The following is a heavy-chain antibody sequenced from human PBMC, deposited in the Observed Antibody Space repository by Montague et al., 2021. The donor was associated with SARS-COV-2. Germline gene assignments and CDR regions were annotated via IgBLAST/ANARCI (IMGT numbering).Heavy chain of an antibody. J-gene: IGHJ4*02. Sequence: SRRLSCAASGFTFSSYGTHWVRQAPGKGLEWVAVIWYDGSNKYYADSVKGRFTISRDNSKNTLYLQMNSLRAEDTAVYYCARDPKFGYCSGGSCYLDYWGQGTLVTVSS. CDR3: ARDPKFGYCSGGSCYLDY. CDR2: IWYDGSNK. CDR1: GFTFSSYG. V-gene: IGHV3-33*01. D-gene: IGHD2-15*01.